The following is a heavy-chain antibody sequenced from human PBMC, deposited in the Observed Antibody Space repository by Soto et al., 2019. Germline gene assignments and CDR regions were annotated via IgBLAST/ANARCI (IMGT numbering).Heavy chain of an antibody. CDR3: ARGHYDSPVRFDP. CDR2: ISYSGST. Sequence: SETLSLTCTVSGASISTYYWSWIRQPPGKGLEWIGYISYSGSTNYNPSLKSRVTISVDTSKNQFSLKLSSVTAADTAVYYCARGHYDSPVRFDPWGQGTLVTVSS. CDR1: GASISTYY. D-gene: IGHD3-22*01. V-gene: IGHV4-59*01. J-gene: IGHJ5*02.